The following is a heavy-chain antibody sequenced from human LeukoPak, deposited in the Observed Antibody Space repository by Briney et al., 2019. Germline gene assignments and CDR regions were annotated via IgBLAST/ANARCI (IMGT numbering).Heavy chain of an antibody. CDR2: MNPNGGNT. J-gene: IGHJ4*02. CDR3: ARDGGAYYYDSSGYFTNFDFDY. V-gene: IGHV1-8*03. CDR1: GYTFTSYD. Sequence: ASVKVSCKASGYTFTSYDINWVRQATGQGLEWMGWMNPNGGNTGYAQKFQGRVTITRNTSISTAYMELSSLRSEDTAVYYCARDGGAYYYDSSGYFTNFDFDYWGQGTLVTVSS. D-gene: IGHD3-22*01.